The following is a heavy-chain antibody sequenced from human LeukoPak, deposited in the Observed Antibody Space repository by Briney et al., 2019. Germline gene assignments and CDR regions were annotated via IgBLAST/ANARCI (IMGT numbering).Heavy chain of an antibody. CDR1: GFTFSSYA. Sequence: GGSLRLSCAASGFTFSSYAMSWVRQAPGQGLEWVSAISDSGGSTYYADSVKGRFTISRDNSKNTLYLHVNSLRAEDTAVYYCAKHFGSGTYYNFLDYWGQGTLVTVSS. CDR3: AKHFGSGTYYNFLDY. D-gene: IGHD3-10*01. J-gene: IGHJ4*02. V-gene: IGHV3-23*01. CDR2: ISDSGGST.